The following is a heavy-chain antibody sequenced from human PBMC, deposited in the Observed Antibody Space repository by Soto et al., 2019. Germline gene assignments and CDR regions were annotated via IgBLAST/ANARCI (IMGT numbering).Heavy chain of an antibody. J-gene: IGHJ4*02. Sequence: QITLKESCPTLVKPTQTLTMTCTFSVFSLITTAVGVGLILQPPRNALEWLALIYWNNDKLYNPYLKSRLTITKDTSKNRVVLTMTKVHPVETATYYCAHRPYTGTLPFDYWGQGTLVTVS. CDR3: AHRPYTGTLPFDY. V-gene: IGHV2-5*01. D-gene: IGHD7-27*01. CDR2: IYWNNDK. CDR1: VFSLITTAVG.